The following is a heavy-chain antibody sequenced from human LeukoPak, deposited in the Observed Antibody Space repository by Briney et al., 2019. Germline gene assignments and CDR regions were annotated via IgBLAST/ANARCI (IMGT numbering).Heavy chain of an antibody. D-gene: IGHD3-22*01. V-gene: IGHV1-8*03. J-gene: IGHJ1*01. Sequence: ASVKVSCKASGYTFTSYDINWVRQATGQGLEWMGWMNPNSGNTGYAQKFQGRVTITRNTSISTAYMELSSLRSEDTAVYYCARAQRITYYSDSSGYLDAEYFQHWGQGTLVTVSS. CDR1: GYTFTSYD. CDR3: ARAQRITYYSDSSGYLDAEYFQH. CDR2: MNPNSGNT.